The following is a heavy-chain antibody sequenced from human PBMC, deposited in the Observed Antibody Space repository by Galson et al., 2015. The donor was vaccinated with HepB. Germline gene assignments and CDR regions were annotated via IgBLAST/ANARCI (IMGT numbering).Heavy chain of an antibody. CDR1: GFTFGEYA. D-gene: IGHD2-15*01. Sequence: SLRLSCAASGFTFGEYAMSWVRQAPGKGLEWVGFIRSKAYGGTTEYAASVKGRFTISRDDSKSIAYLQMNSLKTEDTAVYYCIRDRYCSGGSCYLGAFDSWGQGTLVTVSS. CDR3: IRDRYCSGGSCYLGAFDS. J-gene: IGHJ4*02. V-gene: IGHV3-49*04. CDR2: IRSKAYGGTT.